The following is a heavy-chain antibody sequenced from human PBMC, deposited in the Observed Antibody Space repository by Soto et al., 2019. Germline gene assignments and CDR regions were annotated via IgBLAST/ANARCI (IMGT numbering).Heavy chain of an antibody. J-gene: IGHJ4*02. V-gene: IGHV3-11*06. Sequence: PGGSLRLSCAASGCTFSDFYISWIRQAPGKGLEWVSYISGTGSYTTYADSVKGRFTISRDNPKNSLFLQMSSLRAEDTAVYYCARMTKINSNNDFWGQGALVTVSS. CDR1: GCTFSDFY. CDR3: ARMTKINSNNDF. D-gene: IGHD1-20*01. CDR2: ISGTGSYT.